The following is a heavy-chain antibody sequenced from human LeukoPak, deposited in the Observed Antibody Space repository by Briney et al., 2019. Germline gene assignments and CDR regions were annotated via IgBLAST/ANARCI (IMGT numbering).Heavy chain of an antibody. CDR3: ARLKKLSYCSSTSCPRWFDP. CDR2: IYYSGST. Sequence: SETLSLTCTVSGGSISSYYWSWIGQPPGKGLEWIGYIYYSGSTNYNPSLKSRVTISVDTSKNQFSLKLSSVTAADTAVYYCARLKKLSYCSSTSCPRWFDPWGQGTLVTVSS. D-gene: IGHD2-2*01. V-gene: IGHV4-59*01. J-gene: IGHJ5*02. CDR1: GGSISSYY.